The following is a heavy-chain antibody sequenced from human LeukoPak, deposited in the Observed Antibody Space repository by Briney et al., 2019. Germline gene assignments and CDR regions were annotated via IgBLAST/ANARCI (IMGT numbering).Heavy chain of an antibody. CDR1: GGSIRSSSYY. J-gene: IGHJ4*02. Sequence: SETLSLTCTVSGGSIRSSSYYWGWIRQPPGKGLEWIGSIYYSGSTYYNPSLKSRVTISVDTSKNHFSLKLSSVTAADTAVYYCARLDIVATIVDYWGQGTLVTASS. CDR3: ARLDIVATIVDY. V-gene: IGHV4-39*02. CDR2: IYYSGST. D-gene: IGHD5-12*01.